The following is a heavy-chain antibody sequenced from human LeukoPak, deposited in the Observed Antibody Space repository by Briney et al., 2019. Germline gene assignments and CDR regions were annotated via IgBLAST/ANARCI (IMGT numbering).Heavy chain of an antibody. CDR1: GFTFSSYG. J-gene: IGHJ3*02. V-gene: IGHV3-30*02. Sequence: PGGSLRLSCAASGFTFSSYGMHWVRQAPGKGLEWVAFIRYDGSNKYYADSVKGRFTISRDNSKNTLYLQMSSLRAEDTAVYYCAKDHNYYDGSGPPGAFDIWGQGTMVTVSS. CDR3: AKDHNYYDGSGPPGAFDI. CDR2: IRYDGSNK. D-gene: IGHD3-22*01.